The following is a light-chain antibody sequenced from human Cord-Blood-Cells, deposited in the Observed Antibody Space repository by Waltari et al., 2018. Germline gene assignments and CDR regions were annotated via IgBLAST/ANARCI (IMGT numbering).Light chain of an antibody. CDR2: EGS. CDR3: CSYAGSSTL. Sequence: QSALTQPASVSGSPGQSITISCTGTSSDVGSYNLVSWYQQHPGKAPKLWIYEGSKRPSGVPIGFSCSKSGNTASRTISGRQAADEADYYCCSYAGSSTLFGGGTKLTVL. J-gene: IGLJ2*01. V-gene: IGLV2-23*01. CDR1: SSDVGSYNL.